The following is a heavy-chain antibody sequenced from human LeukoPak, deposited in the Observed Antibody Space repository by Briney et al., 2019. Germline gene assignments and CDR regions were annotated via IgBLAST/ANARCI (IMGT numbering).Heavy chain of an antibody. CDR1: GGPISSSNNY. CDR2: MPYSGST. CDR3: MGYKVGTFDHS. J-gene: IGHJ4*02. V-gene: IGHV4-39*01. D-gene: IGHD5-12*01. Sequence: SETLSLTCTVSGGPISSSNNYRGWVRQPPGKGLEWVGSMPYSGSTYSNPSLKSRVTISVDTSKNQFSLKLSSVTAADTAVYYCMGYKVGTFDHSWGQGTLVTVSS.